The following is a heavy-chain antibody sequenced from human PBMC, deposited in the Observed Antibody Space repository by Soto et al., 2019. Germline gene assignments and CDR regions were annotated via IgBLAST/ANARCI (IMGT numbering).Heavy chain of an antibody. D-gene: IGHD2-8*01. CDR1: GYTFSRYG. CDR3: AKNGQPPYYYYGMDV. Sequence: QGQLVQSGPEGKKPGASVKVSCKASGYTFSRYGISWVRQAPGQGLEWLGWVSGYNGDTKYAQKVQGRVTMTIDTSTYTAYMELRSPTSDDTAKYYCAKNGQPPYYYYGMDVWGQGTTVTVSS. V-gene: IGHV1-18*01. J-gene: IGHJ6*02. CDR2: VSGYNGDT.